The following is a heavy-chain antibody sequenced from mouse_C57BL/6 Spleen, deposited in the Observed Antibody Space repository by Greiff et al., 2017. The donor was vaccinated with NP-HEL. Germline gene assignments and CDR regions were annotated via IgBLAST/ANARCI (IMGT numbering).Heavy chain of an antibody. V-gene: IGHV1-85*01. CDR2: IYPRDGST. Sequence: VQLQQSGPELVKPGASVKLSCKASGYTFTSYDINWVKQRPGQGLEWIGWIYPRDGSTKYNEKFKGKATLTVDTSSSTAYMELHSLTSEDSAVYFCASADYYGSSYHWYFDVWGTGTTVTVSS. D-gene: IGHD1-1*01. J-gene: IGHJ1*03. CDR1: GYTFTSYD. CDR3: ASADYYGSSYHWYFDV.